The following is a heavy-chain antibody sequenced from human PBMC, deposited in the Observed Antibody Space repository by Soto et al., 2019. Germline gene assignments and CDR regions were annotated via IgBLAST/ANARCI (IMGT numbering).Heavy chain of an antibody. J-gene: IGHJ4*02. D-gene: IGHD3-10*01. V-gene: IGHV2-70*01. CDR1: GFSLSTSGMC. Sequence: GSGPTLVNPTQTLTLTCTFSGFSLSTSGMCVSWIRQPPGKALEWLALIDWDDDKYYSTSLKTRLTISKDTSKNQVVLTMTNMDPVDTATYYCARVLGLGPTRGFDYWGQGTLVTVSS. CDR2: IDWDDDK. CDR3: ARVLGLGPTRGFDY.